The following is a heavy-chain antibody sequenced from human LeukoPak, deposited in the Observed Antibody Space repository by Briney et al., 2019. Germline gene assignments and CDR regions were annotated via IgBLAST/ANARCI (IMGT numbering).Heavy chain of an antibody. CDR2: INPNSGAT. J-gene: IGHJ4*02. V-gene: IGHV1-2*02. Sequence: ASVKVSCKASGYILSDYFIHWVRQAPGQGLEWMGWINPNSGATRFAQKFEGRVTLTRDTSISTVYMELSRLKSDDTAVFYCARMYSINRYDYWGQGTLVTVSS. CDR3: ARMYSINRYDY. D-gene: IGHD1-26*01. CDR1: GYILSDYF.